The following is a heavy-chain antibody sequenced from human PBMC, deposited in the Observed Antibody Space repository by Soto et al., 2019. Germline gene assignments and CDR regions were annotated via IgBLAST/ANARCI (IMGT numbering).Heavy chain of an antibody. CDR3: ARLVEAARPWENFDF. V-gene: IGHV4-39*01. D-gene: IGHD6-6*01. CDR2: IYYSGST. CDR1: GGSISSSSYY. J-gene: IGHJ4*02. Sequence: SETLSLTCTVSGGSISSSSYYWGWIRQPPGKGLEWIGSIYYSGSTYYNPSLKSRVTISVDTSKNQFSLKLSSVTAADTAVYYCARLVEAARPWENFDFWGQGTLVTVAS.